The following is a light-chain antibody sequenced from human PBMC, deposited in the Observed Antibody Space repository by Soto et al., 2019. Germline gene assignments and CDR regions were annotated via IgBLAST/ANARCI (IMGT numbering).Light chain of an antibody. CDR2: GAS. CDR3: QKYGNHPPNV. Sequence: EIVLTQSPGTLSLSPGERATLSCRASQSVSSSYLAWYQQKPGQAPRVLIHGASSRATGIPDRFSGSGSGTDFPLTISRLEPEDFAVNFCQKYGNHPPNVFGQGTK. J-gene: IGKJ2*01. CDR1: QSVSSSY. V-gene: IGKV3-20*01.